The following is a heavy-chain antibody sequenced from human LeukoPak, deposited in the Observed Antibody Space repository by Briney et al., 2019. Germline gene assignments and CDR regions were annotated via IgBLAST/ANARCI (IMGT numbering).Heavy chain of an antibody. CDR1: GGTFSSYA. D-gene: IGHD5-12*01. J-gene: IGHJ6*03. CDR3: ARLPPRRGYSGYDLNYMDV. CDR2: IIPIFGTA. Sequence: GTSVKVSCKASGGTFSSYAISWVRQAPGQGLEWMGGIIPIFGTANYAQKFQGRVTITADESTSTAYMELSSLRSEDTAVYYCARLPPRRGYSGYDLNYMDVWGKGTTVTVSS. V-gene: IGHV1-69*13.